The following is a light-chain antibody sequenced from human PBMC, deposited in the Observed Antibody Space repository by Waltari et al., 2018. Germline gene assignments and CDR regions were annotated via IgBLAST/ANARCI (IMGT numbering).Light chain of an antibody. Sequence: DIVMTHSPATLSVSPGERATLSCRACQSIGSNLAWYQHKPGQAPRFLIYGASTRATGIPARFSGSGSGTEFTLTISSLQSADFAVYYCQQYNNWPETFGQGTKVEIK. CDR1: QSIGSN. CDR2: GAS. V-gene: IGKV3-15*01. CDR3: QQYNNWPET. J-gene: IGKJ1*01.